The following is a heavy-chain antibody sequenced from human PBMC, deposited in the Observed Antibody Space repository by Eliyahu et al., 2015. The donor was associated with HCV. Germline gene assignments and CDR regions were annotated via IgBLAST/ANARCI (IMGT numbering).Heavy chain of an antibody. J-gene: IGHJ1*01. Sequence: EVHLVESGGVVIQPGGSLRLSCAASGFTFEDYTMHWVRQAPGKGLEWVSLISGAGGNILYADSVKGRFTISRDNAQDTLYLQMRSLTSEDTALYYCAKDINGYCNSRSCSEYLQHWGQGTLVTVSS. V-gene: IGHV3-43*01. CDR3: AKDINGYCNSRSCSEYLQH. CDR2: ISGAGGNI. CDR1: GFTFEDYT. D-gene: IGHD2-2*03.